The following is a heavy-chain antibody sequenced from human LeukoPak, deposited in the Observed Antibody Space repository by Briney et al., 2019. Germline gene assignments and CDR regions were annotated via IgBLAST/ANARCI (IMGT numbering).Heavy chain of an antibody. CDR3: ARAAVTAAISNWFDP. D-gene: IGHD2-2*01. Sequence: GGSLRLSCAASGFTFSSYWMHWVRQAPGKGLVWVSRINSDGSSTSYADSVKGRFTTSRDNSRNTLFLQMNSLRTEDTAVYYCARAAVTAAISNWFDPWGQGTLVTVSS. J-gene: IGHJ5*02. CDR1: GFTFSSYW. V-gene: IGHV3-74*01. CDR2: INSDGSST.